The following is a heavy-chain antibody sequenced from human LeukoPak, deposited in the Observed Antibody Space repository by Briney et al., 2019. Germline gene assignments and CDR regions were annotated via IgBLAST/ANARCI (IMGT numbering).Heavy chain of an antibody. V-gene: IGHV4-4*09. Sequence: SEILSLTCTVSGDSISSHYWSWLRQPPGKGLEWIGYIHTSGNTNSNPSLKSRVTISVDTSKKQLSLKLTSVTAADTAVYYCARQSTAASTFWFDPWGQGTLVTVSS. J-gene: IGHJ5*02. CDR1: GDSISSHY. CDR2: IHTSGNT. D-gene: IGHD6-13*01. CDR3: ARQSTAASTFWFDP.